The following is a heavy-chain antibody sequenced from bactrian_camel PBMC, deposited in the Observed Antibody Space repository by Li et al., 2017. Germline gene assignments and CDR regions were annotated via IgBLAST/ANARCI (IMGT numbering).Heavy chain of an antibody. J-gene: IGHJ4*01. CDR2: IDTDGRT. CDR1: GYTYNRYC. V-gene: IGHV3S9*01. CDR3: AAWPLRMAAGGSPQGGPCSVIHGTSDYAQ. D-gene: IGHD3*01. Sequence: VQLVESGGGSVEAGGSLTLTCVASGYTYNRYCMGWFRLGPGKEREGVAIIDTDGRTFYADSVAGRFTISQGSAKTTFALQMNNLKPEDTTMYYCAAWPLRMAAGGSPQGGPCSVIHGTSDYAQWGQGTQVTV.